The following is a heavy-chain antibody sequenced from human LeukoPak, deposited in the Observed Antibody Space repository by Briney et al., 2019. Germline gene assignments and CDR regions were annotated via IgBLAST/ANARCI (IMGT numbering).Heavy chain of an antibody. D-gene: IGHD2-21*01. V-gene: IGHV4-39*01. CDR1: GGSIRSTTYY. Sequence: SETLSLTCTVSGGSIRSTTYYWGWIRRPPGKGLEWIGSIYYSGSTYYNPSLKSRVTVSVDTSKNQFSLKLSSVTAADTAVYYCVRGSTLPHYQYWGQGTLVTVSS. J-gene: IGHJ4*02. CDR2: IYYSGST. CDR3: VRGSTLPHYQY.